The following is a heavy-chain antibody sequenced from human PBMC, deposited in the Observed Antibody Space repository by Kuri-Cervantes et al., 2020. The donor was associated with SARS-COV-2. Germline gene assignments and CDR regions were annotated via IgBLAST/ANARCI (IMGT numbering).Heavy chain of an antibody. D-gene: IGHD6-13*01. J-gene: IGHJ4*02. V-gene: IGHV4-38-2*02. CDR3: AREALPTIAAGTAGDY. CDR1: GYSISSGYY. CDR2: IYHSGST. Sequence: GSLRLSCTVSGYSISSGYYWGWIRQPPGKGLEWIGSIYHSGSTYYNPSLKSRVTISVDTSKNQFSLKLSSVTAADTAVYYCAREALPTIAAGTAGDYWGQGTLVTVSS.